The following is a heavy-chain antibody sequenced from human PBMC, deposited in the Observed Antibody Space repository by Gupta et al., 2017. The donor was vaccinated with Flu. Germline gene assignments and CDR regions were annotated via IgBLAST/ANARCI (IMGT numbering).Heavy chain of an antibody. J-gene: IGHJ4*02. CDR1: GYSFSAFQ. CDR3: ARGLLDY. Sequence: QVQLLQSGSQIASPGASIKVSCEPSGYSFSAFQLHRVRQVPGQGLEWMGWINPQRGGTDYAPKFRGRVTMTADSSTSTVYMELSSLTSDDTALYFCARGLLDYWGQGTLVTVSS. D-gene: IGHD2-21*02. CDR2: INPQRGGT. V-gene: IGHV1-2*02.